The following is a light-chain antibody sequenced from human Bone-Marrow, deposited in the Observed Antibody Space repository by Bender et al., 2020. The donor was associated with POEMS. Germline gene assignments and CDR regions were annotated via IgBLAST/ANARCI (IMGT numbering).Light chain of an antibody. CDR1: SSNIGSNY. Sequence: QSVLTQPPSASGTPGQRVTISCSGSSSNIGSNYVYWYQRLSGTAPQLLISKDKQRPSGVPDRFSGSKSGTSASLAISGLRSEDEADYYCASWDDSLTVLVFGGGTKLTVL. CDR3: ASWDDSLTVLV. CDR2: KDK. V-gene: IGLV1-47*01. J-gene: IGLJ3*02.